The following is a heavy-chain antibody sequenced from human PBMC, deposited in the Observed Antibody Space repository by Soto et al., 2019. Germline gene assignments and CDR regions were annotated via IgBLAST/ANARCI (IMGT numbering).Heavy chain of an antibody. V-gene: IGHV3-23*01. D-gene: IGHD3-3*01. Sequence: GGSLRLSCAASGFTFSSYAMSWVRQAPGKGLEWVSAISGSGGSTYYADSVKGRFTISRDNSKNTLYLQMNSLRAEDTAVYYCAKSRMRITIFGVVIFQYGMDVWGQGTTVTVSS. CDR1: GFTFSSYA. J-gene: IGHJ6*02. CDR2: ISGSGGST. CDR3: AKSRMRITIFGVVIFQYGMDV.